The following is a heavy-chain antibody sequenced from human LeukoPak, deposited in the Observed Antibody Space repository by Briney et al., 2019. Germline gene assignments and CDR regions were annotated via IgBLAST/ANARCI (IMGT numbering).Heavy chain of an antibody. J-gene: IGHJ5*01. CDR3: ARDLVCTVNCKDS. D-gene: IGHD3/OR15-3a*01. CDR1: GGTFSNDA. V-gene: IGHV1-69*04. CDR2: VIPTLGIA. Sequence: GASVKVSCKASGGTFSNDAISWVRQAPGQGLEWMGRVIPTLGIALYAQRFKSRVTITADKSTSTAYMELSSLTFEDTAVYFCARDLVCTVNCKDSWGQGTLVTVSS.